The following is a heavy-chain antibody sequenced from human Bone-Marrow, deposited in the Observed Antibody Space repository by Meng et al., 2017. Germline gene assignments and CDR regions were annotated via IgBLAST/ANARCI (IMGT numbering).Heavy chain of an antibody. D-gene: IGHD3-10*01. CDR3: ARSMGRGPKRGYFDN. CDR2: IDSGGSI. Sequence: SDPLSSTFTVPGSSISSGSYYWHSIRQPAGKGVECIGRIDSGGSIDYHLYLKSRVTRSEDTTKNQFSLKLSSVTAAGTDVYYRARSMGRGPKRGYFDNWGQGTLVTVSS. J-gene: IGHJ4*02. CDR1: GSSISSGSYY. V-gene: IGHV4-61*02.